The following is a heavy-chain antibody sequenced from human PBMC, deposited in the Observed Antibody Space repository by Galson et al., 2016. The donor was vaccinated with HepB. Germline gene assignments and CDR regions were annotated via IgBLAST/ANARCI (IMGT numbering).Heavy chain of an antibody. D-gene: IGHD3-3*01. Sequence: SLRLSCAASGFTFTYYAMHWVRQAPGQGLEWVSVIYSGGYTYYADSVKGRFTISRDDSKNTVYLQMNSLRAEDTAVYYCARSYYDFWSGLGYWGQGTLVTVSS. CDR2: IYSGGYT. V-gene: IGHV3-53*01. CDR1: GFTFTYYA. CDR3: ARSYYDFWSGLGY. J-gene: IGHJ4*02.